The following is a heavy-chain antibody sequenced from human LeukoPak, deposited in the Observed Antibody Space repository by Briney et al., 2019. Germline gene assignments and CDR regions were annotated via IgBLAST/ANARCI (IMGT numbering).Heavy chain of an antibody. Sequence: PGGSLRLSCAASGFTVSSNYMSWVRQAPGKGLEWVSVIYSGGTTYYADSVKGRFTISRDNSKNTLYLQMNSLRVEDTAVYYCVRDFRFLEDYWGQGTLVTVSS. V-gene: IGHV3-53*01. D-gene: IGHD3-3*01. CDR3: VRDFRFLEDY. CDR2: IYSGGTT. CDR1: GFTVSSNY. J-gene: IGHJ4*02.